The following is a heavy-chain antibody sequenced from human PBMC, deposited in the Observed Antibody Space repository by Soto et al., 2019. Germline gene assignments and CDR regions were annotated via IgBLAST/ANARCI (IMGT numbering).Heavy chain of an antibody. CDR2: INAGNGNT. CDR3: ARGGLVGASYFDY. Sequence: GASVKVSCKASGGTFSSYTIRWVRQAPGQGLEWMGWINAGNGNTKYSQKFQGRVTITRDTSASTAYMELSSLRSEDTAVYYCARGGLVGASYFDYWGQGTLVTV. V-gene: IGHV1-3*01. D-gene: IGHD1-26*01. CDR1: GGTFSSYT. J-gene: IGHJ4*02.